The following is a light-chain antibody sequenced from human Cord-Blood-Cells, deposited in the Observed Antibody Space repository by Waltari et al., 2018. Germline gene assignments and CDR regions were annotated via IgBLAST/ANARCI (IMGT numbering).Light chain of an antibody. Sequence: QSALTQPASVSGSPGQSITISCTGTSSDVGSYNLVSWYQQHPGKAPKLMIYEGSNLPSGVPIRFSGSKSGNTASLTISGLQAEDEADYYCCSYAGSSTPVVFGGWSTLTVL. CDR2: EGS. CDR3: CSYAGSSTPVV. J-gene: IGLJ2*01. V-gene: IGLV2-23*01. CDR1: SSDVGSYNL.